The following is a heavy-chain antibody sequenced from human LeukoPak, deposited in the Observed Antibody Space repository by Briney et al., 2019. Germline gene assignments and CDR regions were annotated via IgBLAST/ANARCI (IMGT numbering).Heavy chain of an antibody. CDR3: ARGSPAADDAFDI. CDR1: GGSFSGYY. J-gene: IGHJ3*02. V-gene: IGHV4-34*01. Sequence: SETLSLTCAVNGGSFSGYYWNWIRQLPGKGLEWIGDITHTGSTNDNPSLAGRVTVSVDTSKNQFSLSLASVTAADTALYYCARGSPAADDAFDIWGQGTLVTVSS. CDR2: ITHTGST. D-gene: IGHD6-13*01.